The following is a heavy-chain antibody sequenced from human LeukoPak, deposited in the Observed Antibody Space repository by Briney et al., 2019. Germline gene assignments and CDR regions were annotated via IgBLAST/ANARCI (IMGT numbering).Heavy chain of an antibody. D-gene: IGHD1-1*01. CDR2: ISGSGATT. V-gene: IGHV3-23*01. J-gene: IGHJ4*02. CDR3: AKRVSGTTFY. Sequence: GGSLRLSCAASGFTFSSYVMSWVRQAPGKGLEWVSAISGSGATTYYADSVKGVFTISKDNSKHTLYLHMNSLRAEDTAVYYCAKRVSGTTFYWGQGTLVTVSS. CDR1: GFTFSSYV.